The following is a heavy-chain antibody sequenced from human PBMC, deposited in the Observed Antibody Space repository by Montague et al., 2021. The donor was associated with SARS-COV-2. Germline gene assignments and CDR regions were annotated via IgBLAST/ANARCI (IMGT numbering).Heavy chain of an antibody. D-gene: IGHD5-12*01. CDR1: GGSFKNYH. CDR3: ARVFDNSGYALDY. V-gene: IGHV4-59*01. Sequence: SETLSLTCTVSGGSFKNYHWSWIRQPPGKELEWIGYVHHDGSSGSANYNPSVWSRVTISVDTSKKQFSLHLSSVTPADTAVYFCARVFDNSGYALDYWGQGTQVTVSS. CDR2: VHHDGSSGSA. J-gene: IGHJ4*02.